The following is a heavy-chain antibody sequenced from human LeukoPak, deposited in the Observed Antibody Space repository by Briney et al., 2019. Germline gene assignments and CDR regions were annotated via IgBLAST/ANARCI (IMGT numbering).Heavy chain of an antibody. J-gene: IGHJ4*02. CDR1: GFTSSSHE. Sequence: GGSLRLSCAVSGFTSSSHETDWVRQAPGKGLEWTSHISNSRTTIHTYYADSVKGRFTISRDNAKNLLFLEMNNLRVDDTGVYYCARVKYSDSSFDYWGQGTLVTVSS. V-gene: IGHV3-48*03. CDR3: ARVKYSDSSFDY. D-gene: IGHD6-6*01. CDR2: ISNSRTTI.